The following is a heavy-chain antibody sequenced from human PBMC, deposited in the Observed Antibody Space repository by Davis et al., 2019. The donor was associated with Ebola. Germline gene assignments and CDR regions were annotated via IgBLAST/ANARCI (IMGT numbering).Heavy chain of an antibody. J-gene: IGHJ4*02. CDR3: AHRPVRGYFDY. D-gene: IGHD3-10*01. V-gene: IGHV2-5*02. Sequence: SGPTLVKPTQTLTLTCTFSGLSLSTIGVGVGWIRQPPGKALEWLALVYWDDDKRYSPSLKSRLTITKDTSKNQVVLTMTNMDPVDTATYYCAHRPVRGYFDYWGQGTLVTVSS. CDR2: VYWDDDK. CDR1: GLSLSTIGVG.